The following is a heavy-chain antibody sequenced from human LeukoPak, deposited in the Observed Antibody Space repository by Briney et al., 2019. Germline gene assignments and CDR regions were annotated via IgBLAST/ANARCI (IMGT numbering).Heavy chain of an antibody. CDR2: ISRRSRHL. J-gene: IGHJ1*01. D-gene: IGHD1-1*01. CDR3: VRDLLGSGSTTAYLRH. V-gene: IGHV3-21*01. CDR1: GFTFNDYS. Sequence: GGSLRLSCAASGFTFNDYSMNWVRQAPGKGLEWVSSISRRSRHLYYAGSVKGRFTISRDDAENSLYLQMNSRRAEDMAVYYCVRDLLGSGSTTAYLRHWGKGTLVTVSS.